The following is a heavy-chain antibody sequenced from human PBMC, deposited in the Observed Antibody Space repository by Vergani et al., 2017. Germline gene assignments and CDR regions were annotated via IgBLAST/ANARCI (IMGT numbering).Heavy chain of an antibody. V-gene: IGHV1-69*18. Sequence: QVQLVQSGAEVKKPGSSVKVSCKASGGTFSSYAISWVRQAPGQGLEWMGRIIPIFGTANYAQKFQGRVTITADESTSTAYMELSSLRSEDTAVYYCARDWADYGSGSFNYYYGMDVWGQGTTVTVSS. J-gene: IGHJ6*02. CDR2: IIPIFGTA. D-gene: IGHD3-10*01. CDR3: ARDWADYGSGSFNYYYGMDV. CDR1: GGTFSSYA.